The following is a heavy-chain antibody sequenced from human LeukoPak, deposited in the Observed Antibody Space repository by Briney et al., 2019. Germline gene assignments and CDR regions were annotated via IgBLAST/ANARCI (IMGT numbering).Heavy chain of an antibody. CDR1: GGSISSHY. D-gene: IGHD2-2*01. CDR2: IYYSGST. J-gene: IGHJ5*02. CDR3: ARDHRYCSSTSCSNWFDP. Sequence: PSETLSLTCTISGGSISSHYWSWIRQPPGKGLEWIGYIYYSGSTNYNPSLKSRVTISVDTSKNQFSLKLSSVTAADTAVYYCARDHRYCSSTSCSNWFDPWGQRTLVTVSS. V-gene: IGHV4-59*11.